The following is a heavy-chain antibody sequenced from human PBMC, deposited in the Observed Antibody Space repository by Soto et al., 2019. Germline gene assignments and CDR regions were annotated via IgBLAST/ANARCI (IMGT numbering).Heavy chain of an antibody. CDR3: ARGLLLWFGELSLGMDV. D-gene: IGHD3-10*01. CDR1: GFTFSSYG. CDR2: IWYDGSNK. Sequence: QVQLVESGGGVVQPGRSLRLSCAASGFTFSSYGMHWVRQAPGKGLEWVAVIWYDGSNKYYVDSVKGRFTISRDNSKNTLYLQMNSLRAEDTAVYYCARGLLLWFGELSLGMDVWGQGTTVTVSS. J-gene: IGHJ6*02. V-gene: IGHV3-33*01.